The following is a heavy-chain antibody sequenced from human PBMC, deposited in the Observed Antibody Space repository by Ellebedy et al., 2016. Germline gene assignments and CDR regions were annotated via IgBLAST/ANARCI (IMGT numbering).Heavy chain of an antibody. D-gene: IGHD6-19*01. J-gene: IGHJ4*02. CDR3: ARDDEGWVPFDY. V-gene: IGHV3-30-3*01. Sequence: GGSLRLSXAASGFTFSSYAMHWVRQAPGKGLEWVAVISYDGSNKYYADSVKGRFTISRDNSKNTLYLQMNSLRAEDTAVYYCARDDEGWVPFDYWGQGTLVTVSS. CDR2: ISYDGSNK. CDR1: GFTFSSYA.